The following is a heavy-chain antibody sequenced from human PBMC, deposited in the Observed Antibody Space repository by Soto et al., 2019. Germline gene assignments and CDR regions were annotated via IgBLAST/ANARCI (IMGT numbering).Heavy chain of an antibody. V-gene: IGHV1-69*13. Sequence: GASVKVSCKASGGTFSSYAISWVRQAPGQGLEWMGGIIPIFGTANYAQKFQGRVTITADESTSTAYMELSSLRSEDTAVYYCARDYGSGSLGAFDIWGQGTMVTVS. CDR3: ARDYGSGSLGAFDI. J-gene: IGHJ3*02. CDR1: GGTFSSYA. CDR2: IIPIFGTA. D-gene: IGHD3-10*01.